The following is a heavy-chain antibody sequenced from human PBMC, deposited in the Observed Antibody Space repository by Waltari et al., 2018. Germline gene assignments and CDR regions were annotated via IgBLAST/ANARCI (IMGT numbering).Heavy chain of an antibody. Sequence: QVQLQQWGAGLLKPSETLSPPCAVYGGSFSGSYWSWIRQPPGKGLEWIGEIKHSGRTNYNPSLKSRVTISVDTSKNQFSLKLSSVTAADTAVYYCAAGPRIAAAHDYWGQGTLVTVSS. CDR2: IKHSGRT. D-gene: IGHD6-13*01. V-gene: IGHV4-34*01. CDR3: AAGPRIAAAHDY. CDR1: GGSFSGSY. J-gene: IGHJ4*02.